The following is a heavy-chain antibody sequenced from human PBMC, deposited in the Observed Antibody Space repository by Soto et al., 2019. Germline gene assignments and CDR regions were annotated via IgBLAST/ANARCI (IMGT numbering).Heavy chain of an antibody. Sequence: SETLSLTCTVSGGSISSSSYFWGWIRQPPGKGLEWIGSIYYSGSTYYNPSLKSRVTISVDTSKNQFSLKLSSVTAADSAVYFCARQQYDFWSGSRYYYYYYMDVWGKGTTVTVSS. V-gene: IGHV4-39*01. CDR3: ARQQYDFWSGSRYYYYYYMDV. J-gene: IGHJ6*03. CDR1: GGSISSSSYF. D-gene: IGHD3-3*01. CDR2: IYYSGST.